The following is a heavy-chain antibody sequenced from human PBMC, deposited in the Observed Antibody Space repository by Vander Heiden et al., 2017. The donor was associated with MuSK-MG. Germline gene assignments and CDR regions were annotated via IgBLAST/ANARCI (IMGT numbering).Heavy chain of an antibody. D-gene: IGHD3-22*01. CDR1: GYTFTDYY. V-gene: IGHV1-2*02. J-gene: IGHJ4*02. CDR3: AKGYSNIKVVVIRY. CDR2: INPNNGDT. Sequence: QVQLVQSGAEVKKPEASVKVSCEASGYTFTDYYIHWVRQAPGQGLEWMGWINPNNGDTDYAQNCQGRVTMTRDTSISTAYMELSRLRSDDTAVYYCAKGYSNIKVVVIRYWGQGTLVTVSS.